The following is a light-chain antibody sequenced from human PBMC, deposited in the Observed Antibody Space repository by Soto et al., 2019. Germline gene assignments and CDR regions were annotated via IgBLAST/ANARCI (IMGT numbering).Light chain of an antibody. V-gene: IGKV3-11*01. CDR3: QQRSNWPPIT. CDR1: QSVSSY. Sequence: EIVLTQSPATLSLSPGERATLSCTPSQSVSSYLAWYQQKPGQDTRLLIDDASNRVAGIPARFSGSGSGTDFTLTISSLEPEDFAVYYCQQRSNWPPITFGRGKRLEI. J-gene: IGKJ5*01. CDR2: DAS.